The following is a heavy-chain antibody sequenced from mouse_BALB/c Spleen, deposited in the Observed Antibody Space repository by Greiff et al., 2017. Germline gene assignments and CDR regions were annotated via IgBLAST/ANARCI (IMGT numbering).Heavy chain of an antibody. CDR2: ISDGGSYT. V-gene: IGHV5-4*02. CDR3: AREYFDY. J-gene: IGHJ2*01. CDR1: GFTFSDYY. Sequence: DVQLVESGGGLVKPGGSLKLSCAASGFTFSDYYMYWVRQTPEKRLEWVATISDGGSYTYYPDSVKGRFTISRDNAKNNLYLQMSSLKSEDTAMYYCAREYFDYWGQGTTLTVSS.